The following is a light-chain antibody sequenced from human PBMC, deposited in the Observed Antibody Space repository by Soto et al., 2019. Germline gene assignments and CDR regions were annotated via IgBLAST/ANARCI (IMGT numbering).Light chain of an antibody. CDR2: DVS. V-gene: IGLV2-11*01. Sequence: QSVLTQPRSVSGSPGQSVTISCTGTSSDVGGYNYVSWYQQYPGKAPKLMIYDVSKRPPGVPDRFSGSKSGNTASLTISGLQAEDEADYYCCSYAGSYTLGVFGTGTKVTVL. J-gene: IGLJ1*01. CDR1: SSDVGGYNY. CDR3: CSYAGSYTLGV.